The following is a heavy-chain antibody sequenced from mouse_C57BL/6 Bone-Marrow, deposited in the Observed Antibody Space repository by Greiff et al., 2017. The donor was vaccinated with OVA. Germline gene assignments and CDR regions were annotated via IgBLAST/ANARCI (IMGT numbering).Heavy chain of an antibody. D-gene: IGHD2-3*01. CDR3: ARFGYSYFDY. J-gene: IGHJ2*01. V-gene: IGHV1-63*01. CDR2: IYPGGGYT. Sequence: VKLQESGAELVRPGTSVKMSCKASGYTFTNYWIGWAKQRPGHGLEWIGDIYPGGGYTNYNEKFKGKATLTADKSSSTAYMQFSSLTSEDSAIYYCARFGYSYFDYWGQGTTLTVSS. CDR1: GYTFTNYW.